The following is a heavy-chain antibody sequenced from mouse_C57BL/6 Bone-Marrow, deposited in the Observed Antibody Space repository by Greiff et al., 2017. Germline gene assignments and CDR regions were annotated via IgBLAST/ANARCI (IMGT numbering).Heavy chain of an antibody. D-gene: IGHD3-2*02. CDR2: LSSGGSYT. J-gene: IGHJ4*01. CDR1: GFTFSSYG. V-gene: IGHV5-6*02. CDR3: ARRNSSGYYAMDY. Sequence: EVMLVESGGDLVKPGGSLKLSCAASGFTFSSYGMSCVRQTPYKRLEWVATLSSGGSYTYYPDSVNGRFTISRDHAKNTLYLQMSSLKSEDTAMYYCARRNSSGYYAMDYWGQGTSVTVSS.